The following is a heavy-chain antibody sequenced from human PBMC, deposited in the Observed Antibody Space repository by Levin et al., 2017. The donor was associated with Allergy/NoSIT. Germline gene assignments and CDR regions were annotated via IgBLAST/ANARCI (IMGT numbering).Heavy chain of an antibody. V-gene: IGHV1-2*02. Sequence: AGESLKISCKASGYTFTGYYMHWVRQAPGQGLEWMGWINPNSGGTNYAQKFQGRVTMTRDTSISTAYMELSRLRSDDTAVYYCARVAYYYDSSGYYPLDYWGQGTLVTVSS. CDR1: GYTFTGYY. CDR2: INPNSGGT. D-gene: IGHD3-22*01. J-gene: IGHJ4*02. CDR3: ARVAYYYDSSGYYPLDY.